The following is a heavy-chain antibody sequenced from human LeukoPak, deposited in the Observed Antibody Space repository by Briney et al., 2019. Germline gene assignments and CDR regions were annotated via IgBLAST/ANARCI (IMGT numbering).Heavy chain of an antibody. J-gene: IGHJ5*02. CDR3: ARLVLRNYDSSGYGNWFDP. CDR2: IIPIFGTA. D-gene: IGHD3-22*01. Sequence: ASVKVSCKASGGTFSSYAISWVRQAPGQGLEWMGGIIPIFGTANYAQKFQGRVTITADESTSTAYMELSSLRSEDTAVYYCARLVLRNYDSSGYGNWFDPWGQGTLVAVSS. V-gene: IGHV1-69*01. CDR1: GGTFSSYA.